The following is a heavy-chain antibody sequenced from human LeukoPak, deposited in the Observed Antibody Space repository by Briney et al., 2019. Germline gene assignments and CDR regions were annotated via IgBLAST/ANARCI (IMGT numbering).Heavy chain of an antibody. D-gene: IGHD1-20*01. CDR2: INYDGTTT. V-gene: IGHV3-74*01. CDR3: ARGARGANWNDLDY. Sequence: GGSLRLSCAASGFNFSSYWMHWVRQAPGKGLVWISRINYDGTTTSYADPVKGRFTISRDNSKNTLYLQMNSLRAEDTAVYYCARGARGANWNDLDYWGQGTLVTVSS. J-gene: IGHJ4*02. CDR1: GFNFSSYW.